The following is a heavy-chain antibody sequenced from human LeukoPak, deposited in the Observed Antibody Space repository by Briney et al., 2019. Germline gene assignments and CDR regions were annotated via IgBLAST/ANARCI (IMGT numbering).Heavy chain of an antibody. J-gene: IGHJ4*02. CDR1: GGSISNYY. CDR2: IYTSGST. V-gene: IGHV4-4*07. D-gene: IGHD6-13*01. CDR3: ARGKAAAADFDY. Sequence: PSETLSLTCSVSGGSISNYYWSWIRQPAGKGLEWIGRIYTSGSTNYNPSLKSRVTMSVDTSKNQFSLKLSSVTAADTAVYYCARGKAAAADFDYWGQGTLVTVSS.